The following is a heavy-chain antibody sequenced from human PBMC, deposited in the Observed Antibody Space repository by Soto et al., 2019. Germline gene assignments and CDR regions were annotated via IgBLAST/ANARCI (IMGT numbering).Heavy chain of an antibody. V-gene: IGHV3-9*01. CDR3: AKDIAATPRAFDI. J-gene: IGHJ3*02. CDR2: ISWNSGSI. Sequence: GGSLRLSCAASGFTFDDYAMHWVRQAPGKGLEWVSGISWNSGSIGYADSVKGRFTIPRDNAKNSLYLQMNSLRAEDTALYYCAKDIAATPRAFDIWGQGTMVTVSS. CDR1: GFTFDDYA. D-gene: IGHD2-15*01.